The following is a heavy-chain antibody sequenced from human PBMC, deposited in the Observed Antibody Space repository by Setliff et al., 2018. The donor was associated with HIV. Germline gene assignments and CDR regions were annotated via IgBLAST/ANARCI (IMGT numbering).Heavy chain of an antibody. D-gene: IGHD3-3*01. CDR1: GYTFSSYW. Sequence: PGGSLRLSCAASGYTFSSYWMAWVRQCPGKGLEWVANIQQHGSEIHYVASGEGRFTISRDNAKNSLYLQRNSLRAEDTAVYYCANMEWATNAWYSFDSWGQGTLVTVSS. CDR3: ANMEWATNAWYSFDS. J-gene: IGHJ4*02. V-gene: IGHV3-7*05. CDR2: IQQHGSEI.